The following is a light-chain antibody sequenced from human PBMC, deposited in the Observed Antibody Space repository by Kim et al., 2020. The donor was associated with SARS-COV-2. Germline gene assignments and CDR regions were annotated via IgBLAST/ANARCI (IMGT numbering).Light chain of an antibody. V-gene: IGKV1-17*02. CDR1: QGIRND. Sequence: DIQMTQSPSSLSASVGDSVTITCRASQGIRNDLTWYQQKPGQAPKRLIYSASNLQTGVPSRFSGSGSGTEFTLTISNVQPEDFATYYCLQYTYHVLSFGGGTKVDIK. CDR3: LQYTYHVLS. J-gene: IGKJ4*01. CDR2: SAS.